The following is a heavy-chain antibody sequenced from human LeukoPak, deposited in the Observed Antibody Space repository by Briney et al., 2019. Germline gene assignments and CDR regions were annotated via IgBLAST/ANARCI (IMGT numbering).Heavy chain of an antibody. Sequence: SGPTLVNPTQTLTLTCTFSGFSPSTSGMCVSWIRQPPGKALEWLARIDWDDDKYYITSLKTRLTISKDTSKNQVVRIMTNMDPVDTATYCCARKIVANVNAFYIWGQGTIVTVAS. CDR2: IDWDDDK. J-gene: IGHJ3*02. CDR1: GFSPSTSGMC. CDR3: ARKIVANVNAFYI. V-gene: IGHV2-70*11. D-gene: IGHD5-12*01.